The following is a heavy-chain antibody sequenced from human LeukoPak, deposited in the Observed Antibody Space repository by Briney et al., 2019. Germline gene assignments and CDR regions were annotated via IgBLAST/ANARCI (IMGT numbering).Heavy chain of an antibody. D-gene: IGHD6-13*01. V-gene: IGHV3-48*03. Sequence: GGTLRLSCAASGFTFSSYEMNWVRQAPGKGLEWGSYISSSGSTIYYADSVRGRFTISRDNAKNSLYLQMNSLRAEDTAVYYCARGSSSWYSYWGQGTLVTVPS. CDR1: GFTFSSYE. CDR2: ISSSGSTI. J-gene: IGHJ4*02. CDR3: ARGSSSWYSY.